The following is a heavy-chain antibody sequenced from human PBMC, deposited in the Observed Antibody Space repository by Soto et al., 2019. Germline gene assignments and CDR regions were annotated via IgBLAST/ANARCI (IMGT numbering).Heavy chain of an antibody. CDR2: MYYSGTT. J-gene: IGHJ4*02. CDR1: GGSVNNGGYY. CDR3: ARDHRGSYYRSRFDY. V-gene: IGHV4-31*03. D-gene: IGHD1-26*01. Sequence: SETLSLTCTVSGGSVNNGGYYWSWIRQHPGMDLEWIGYMYYSGTTYYNPTLKSRVDISIDTSKNQFSLQLTSVTAEDTAVYYCARDHRGSYYRSRFDYWGQGTLVTVSS.